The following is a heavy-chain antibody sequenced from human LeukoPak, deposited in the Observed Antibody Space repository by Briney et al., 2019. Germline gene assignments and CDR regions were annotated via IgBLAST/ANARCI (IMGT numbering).Heavy chain of an antibody. CDR3: ARDTYYYDSSGYYPNPPGAFDI. Sequence: PGGSLRLSCAASGFTFSSYSMSWVRQAPGKGLEWVSIISDSGANTYYADSVRGRFTISRDNSKNTLYLQMNSLRAEGTAVYYCARDTYYYDSSGYYPNPPGAFDIWGQGTMVTVSS. CDR2: ISDSGANT. V-gene: IGHV3-23*01. D-gene: IGHD3-22*01. CDR1: GFTFSSYS. J-gene: IGHJ3*02.